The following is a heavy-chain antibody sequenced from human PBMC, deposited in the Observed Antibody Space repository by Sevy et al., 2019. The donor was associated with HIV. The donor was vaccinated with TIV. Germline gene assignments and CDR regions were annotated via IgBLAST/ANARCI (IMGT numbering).Heavy chain of an antibody. V-gene: IGHV3-48*01. CDR3: ARCRVVAADYYFDY. CDR1: GFTFSSYS. J-gene: IGHJ4*02. CDR2: ISSSSSTI. D-gene: IGHD1-26*01. Sequence: GGSLRLSCAASGFTFSSYSMNWVRQAPGKGLEWVSYISSSSSTIYYADSVKGRFTISRDNAKNSLYLQMNSLRAEDAAVYYCARCRVVAADYYFDYWGRGTLVTVSS.